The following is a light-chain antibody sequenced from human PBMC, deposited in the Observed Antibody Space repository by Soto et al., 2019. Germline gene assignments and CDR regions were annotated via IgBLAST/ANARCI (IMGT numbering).Light chain of an antibody. Sequence: DIVMAQSPDTLDVSLGERATINCKSSQSVLYSSNNKNYLAWYQQKPGQPPKLLIYWASTRESGVPDRFSGSGSGTDFTLTISSLQAEDVAVYYCQEYYITPLAFGQGTKVDIK. CDR3: QEYYITPLA. CDR1: QSVLYSSNNKNY. CDR2: WAS. J-gene: IGKJ1*01. V-gene: IGKV4-1*01.